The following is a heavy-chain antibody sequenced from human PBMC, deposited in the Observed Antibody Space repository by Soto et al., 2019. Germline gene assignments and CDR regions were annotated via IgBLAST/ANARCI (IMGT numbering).Heavy chain of an antibody. J-gene: IGHJ5*02. CDR2: IYQTGST. V-gene: IGHV4-4*02. D-gene: IGHD3-16*01. CDR3: ARVWGALAPIAGWFGP. Sequence: QVQLQESGPGLVKPSGTLSLTCAVSNGSITSGNWWSWVRQTPGKGLAWIGDIYQTGSTNYNPSLSSRVIVSVDKSKNNFSLSLSSVTAADSAVYFCARVWGALAPIAGWFGPWGRGILVTVSS. CDR1: NGSITSGNW.